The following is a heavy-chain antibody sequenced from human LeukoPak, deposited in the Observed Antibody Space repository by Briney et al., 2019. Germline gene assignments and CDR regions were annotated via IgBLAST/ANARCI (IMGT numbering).Heavy chain of an antibody. Sequence: GGSLTLSCAASGFTVSTNYMSWVRQAPGKGLEWVSVIYRAGTTYYADSVKGRFTISRDNSKNTLYLQMNSLRADDTAVYYCARVTDGDYPDYWGQGNLVIVSS. V-gene: IGHV3-66*01. CDR2: IYRAGTT. CDR3: ARVTDGDYPDY. J-gene: IGHJ4*02. D-gene: IGHD4-17*01. CDR1: GFTVSTNY.